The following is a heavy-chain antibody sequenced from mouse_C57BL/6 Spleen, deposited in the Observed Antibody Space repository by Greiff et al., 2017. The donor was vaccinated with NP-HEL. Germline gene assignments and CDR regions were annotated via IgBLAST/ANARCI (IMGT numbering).Heavy chain of an antibody. Sequence: VQLQQPGAELVRPGTSVKLSCKASGYTFTSYWMHWVKQRPGQGLEWIGVIDPSDSYTNYNQKFKGKATLTVDTSSSTAYMQLSSLTSEDSAVYYCARSKVDSKDAMDYWGQGTSVTVSS. CDR1: GYTFTSYW. CDR3: ARSKVDSKDAMDY. J-gene: IGHJ4*01. V-gene: IGHV1-59*01. D-gene: IGHD2-5*01. CDR2: IDPSDSYT.